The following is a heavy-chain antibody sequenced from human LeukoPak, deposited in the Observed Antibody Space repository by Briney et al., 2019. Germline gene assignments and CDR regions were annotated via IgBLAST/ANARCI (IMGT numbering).Heavy chain of an antibody. Sequence: SVKVSCKASGGTFSSYAISWVRQAPGQGLEWMGRIIPIFGTANYAQKFQGRVTITTDESTSTAYMELSSLRSEDTAVYYCAREGGTIFGVVISYYYYYMDVWGKGTTITVSS. V-gene: IGHV1-69*05. CDR3: AREGGTIFGVVISYYYYYMDV. D-gene: IGHD3-3*01. CDR2: IIPIFGTA. J-gene: IGHJ6*03. CDR1: GGTFSSYA.